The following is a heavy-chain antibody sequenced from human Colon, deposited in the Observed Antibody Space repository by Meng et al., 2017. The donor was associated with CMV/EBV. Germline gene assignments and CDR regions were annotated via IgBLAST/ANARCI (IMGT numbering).Heavy chain of an antibody. Sequence: SVNVSCKASGGTFSSYAISWVRQAPGQGLEWMGGIIPIFGTANYAQKFQGRVTITTDESTSTAYMELSSLRSEDTAVYYCVVVPAAIGPLGAFDIWGQGTMVTVSS. CDR3: VVVPAAIGPLGAFDI. CDR2: IIPIFGTA. V-gene: IGHV1-69*05. CDR1: GGTFSSYA. J-gene: IGHJ3*02. D-gene: IGHD2-2*01.